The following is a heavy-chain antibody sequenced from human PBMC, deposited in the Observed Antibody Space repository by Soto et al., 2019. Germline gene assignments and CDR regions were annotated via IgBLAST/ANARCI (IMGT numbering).Heavy chain of an antibody. CDR2: ISSSGSTI. D-gene: IGHD2-2*01. V-gene: IGHV3-11*01. CDR1: GFTFSDYY. CDR3: ARDALDCSSTSCYLNWFDP. Sequence: QVKLVESGGGLVKPGGSLRLSCAASGFTFSDYYMSWIRQAPGKGLECVSYISSSGSTIYYADSVKGRFTISRDNAKNSLYLQMNSLRAEDTAVYYCARDALDCSSTSCYLNWFDPWGQGTLVTVSS. J-gene: IGHJ5*02.